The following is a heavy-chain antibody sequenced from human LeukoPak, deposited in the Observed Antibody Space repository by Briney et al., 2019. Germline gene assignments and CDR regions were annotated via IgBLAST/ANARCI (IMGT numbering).Heavy chain of an antibody. CDR2: IRSKAYGGTT. D-gene: IGHD3-22*01. CDR1: GFTFGDYA. Sequence: PGGSLRLSCTASGFTFGDYAMSWVRQAPGKGLEWVGFIRSKAYGGTTEYAASVKGRFTISRDDSKSIAYLQMNSLKTEDTAVYYCTRKGYDSSGSDDYWGQGTLVTVSS. CDR3: TRKGYDSSGSDDY. V-gene: IGHV3-49*04. J-gene: IGHJ4*02.